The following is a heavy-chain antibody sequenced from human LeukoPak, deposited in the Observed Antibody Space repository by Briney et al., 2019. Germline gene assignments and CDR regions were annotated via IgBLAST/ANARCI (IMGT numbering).Heavy chain of an antibody. CDR2: IKQDGSEK. Sequence: PGGSLRLSCAASGFTFGSYWMSWVRQAPGKGLGWVANIKQDGSEKYYVDSVKGRFTISRDNAENSLSLQMNSLRAEDTAVYYCASAGGDSRSPLPFYYWGQGTLVTVSS. CDR1: GFTFGSYW. D-gene: IGHD6-6*01. CDR3: ASAGGDSRSPLPFYY. J-gene: IGHJ4*02. V-gene: IGHV3-7*03.